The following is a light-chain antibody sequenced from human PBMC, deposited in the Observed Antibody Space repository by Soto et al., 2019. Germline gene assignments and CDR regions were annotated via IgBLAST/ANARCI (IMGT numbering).Light chain of an antibody. CDR3: QQRSDWPT. V-gene: IGKV3-11*01. J-gene: IGKJ3*01. CDR1: QSVNTY. CDR2: DAS. Sequence: EIVLTQSPATLSLSPGERATLSCRASQSVNTYLAWYHQKPGQAPRLLIYDASNRATGIPARFSGSGSGTDFPLTSSSLEPEDFAVYYCQQRSDWPTFGPGTKVDI.